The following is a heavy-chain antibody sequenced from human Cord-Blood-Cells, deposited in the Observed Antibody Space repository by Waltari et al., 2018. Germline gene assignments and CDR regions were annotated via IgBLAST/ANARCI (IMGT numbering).Heavy chain of an antibody. J-gene: IGHJ4*02. CDR3: ARGIGSGDGEDYFDY. V-gene: IGHV4-34*01. D-gene: IGHD3-3*01. Sequence: QVQLQQWGAGLLKPSETLSLTCAVYGGSFSGYYWSWIRQPPGKGLEWIGEINHSGSTNYNPALKSRVTISVDTSKNQFSLKLSSVTAADTAVYYCARGIGSGDGEDYFDYWGQGTLVTVSS. CDR2: INHSGST. CDR1: GGSFSGYY.